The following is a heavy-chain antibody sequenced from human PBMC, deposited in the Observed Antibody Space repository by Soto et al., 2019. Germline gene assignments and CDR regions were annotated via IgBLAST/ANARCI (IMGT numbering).Heavy chain of an antibody. CDR2: ISGSGGST. CDR3: AKSRGIVVVPAAR. V-gene: IGHV3-23*01. Sequence: PGGSLRLSCAAPGFTFSSYAMSWVRQAPGKGLEWVSAISGSGGSTYYADSVKGRFTISRDNSKNTLYLQMNSLRAEDTAVYYCAKSRGIVVVPAARWGQGTLVTVSS. J-gene: IGHJ4*02. CDR1: GFTFSSYA. D-gene: IGHD2-2*01.